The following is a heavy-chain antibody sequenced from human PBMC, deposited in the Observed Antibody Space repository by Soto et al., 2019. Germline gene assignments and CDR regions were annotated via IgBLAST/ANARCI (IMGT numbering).Heavy chain of an antibody. D-gene: IGHD2-2*01. V-gene: IGHV4-34*01. CDR3: ARGRSIIVVVPAAMHAFDI. J-gene: IGHJ3*02. CDR1: GGSFSGYY. Sequence: QVQLQQWGAGLLKPSETLSLTCAVYGGSFSGYYWSWIRQPPGKGLEWIGEINHSGSTNYNPSRKSRVTISVDTSKNQFSLKLSSVTAADTAVYYCARGRSIIVVVPAAMHAFDIWGQGTMVTVSS. CDR2: INHSGST.